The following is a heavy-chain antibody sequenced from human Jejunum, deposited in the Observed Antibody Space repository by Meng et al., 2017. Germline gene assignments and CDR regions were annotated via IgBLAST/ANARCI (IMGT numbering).Heavy chain of an antibody. CDR2: FYPGGDI. CDR3: ARGSFGQQIDY. J-gene: IGHJ4*02. CDR1: GFTFSSTY. D-gene: IGHD1/OR15-1a*01. V-gene: IGHV3-53*01. Sequence: EGLLVEPGGALIQPGGSLRLSCAASGFTFSSTYMTWVRQAPGKGLEWVSTFYPGGDIYYADPVKGRFTISRDNSKNTLSLQMSSLRADDTAVYYCARGSFGQQIDYWGQGTLVTVSS.